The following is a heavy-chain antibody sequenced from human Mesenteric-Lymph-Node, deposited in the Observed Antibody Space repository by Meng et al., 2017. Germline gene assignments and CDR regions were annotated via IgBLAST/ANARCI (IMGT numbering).Heavy chain of an antibody. CDR1: GCSVSSGSYY. Sequence: SETLSLTCTVSGCSVSSGSYYWSWIRQPPGKGLEWIGYIYYSGSTNYNPSLKSRVTISVDTSKNQFSLKLNSVTAADTAVYYCAKNGVMRSGGSRELEYWGQGTRVTGYS. CDR3: AKNGVMRSGGSRELEY. J-gene: IGHJ4*02. V-gene: IGHV4-61*01. D-gene: IGHD2-15*01. CDR2: IYYSGST.